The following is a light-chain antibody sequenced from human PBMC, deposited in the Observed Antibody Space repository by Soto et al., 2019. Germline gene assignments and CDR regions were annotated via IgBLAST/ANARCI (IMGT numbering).Light chain of an antibody. V-gene: IGKV3-15*01. Sequence: EVVLTQSPATLSVSPGERVTLSCRASQSVRSKLAWYLQKPGQAPRLLIYDASTRATGIPARFSGSGSGTEFTLTISSLQSEDSAVYYCQQYYDWPPLTFGGGTKVEIK. CDR1: QSVRSK. J-gene: IGKJ4*01. CDR2: DAS. CDR3: QQYYDWPPLT.